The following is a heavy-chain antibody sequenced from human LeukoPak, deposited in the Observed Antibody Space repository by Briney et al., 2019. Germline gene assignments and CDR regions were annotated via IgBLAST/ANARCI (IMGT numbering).Heavy chain of an antibody. CDR3: ATTSAVAGDFYYYYGMDV. J-gene: IGHJ6*02. D-gene: IGHD2-2*01. CDR1: GYTLTELS. CDR2: FDPEDGET. Sequence: ASVKVSCKVSGYTLTELSMHWVRQAPGKGLEWMGGFDPEDGETIYAQKFQGRVTMTEDTSTDTAYMELSSLRSEDTAVYYCATTSAVAGDFYYYYGMDVWGQGTTVTVSS. V-gene: IGHV1-24*01.